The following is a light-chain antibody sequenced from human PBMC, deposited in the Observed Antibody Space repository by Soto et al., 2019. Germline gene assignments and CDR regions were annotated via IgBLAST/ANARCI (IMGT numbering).Light chain of an antibody. CDR2: GTS. CDR1: QSVPRSY. J-gene: IGKJ5*01. V-gene: IGKV3-20*01. CDR3: QQYGSSIT. Sequence: EIVLTPSPAILSVSPGERATLSCRASQSVPRSYLAWYQQKPGQAPRLLIYGTSSRATGIPDRFSGSGSGTDFTLTISRLEPEDFAVFYCQQYGSSITFGQGTRLEI.